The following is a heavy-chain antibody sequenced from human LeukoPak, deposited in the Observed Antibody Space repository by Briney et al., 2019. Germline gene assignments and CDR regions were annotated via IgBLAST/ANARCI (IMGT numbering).Heavy chain of an antibody. CDR1: GFTFSSYG. Sequence: PGGSLRLSCAASGFTFSSYGMHWVRQAPGKGLEWVANIKQDGSEKYYVDSVKGRFTISRDNAKNSLYLQMNSLRAEDTAVYYCARESSGGYFDYWGQGTLVTVSS. V-gene: IGHV3-7*01. J-gene: IGHJ4*02. D-gene: IGHD4-23*01. CDR2: IKQDGSEK. CDR3: ARESSGGYFDY.